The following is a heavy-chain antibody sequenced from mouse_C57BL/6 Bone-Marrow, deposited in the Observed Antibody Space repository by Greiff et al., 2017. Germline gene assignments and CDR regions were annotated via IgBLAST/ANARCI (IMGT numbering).Heavy chain of an antibody. CDR3: ARKGIYYYGASY. CDR1: GYTFTSYG. V-gene: IGHV1-81*01. CDR2: IYPRSGNT. J-gene: IGHJ2*01. Sequence: QVQLQQSGAELARPGASVKLSCKASGYTFTSYGISWVKQRTGQGLEWIGEIYPRSGNTYYNEKFKGKATLTADKSSSTAYMELRSLTSEDSAVYFCARKGIYYYGASYWGQGTTLTVSS. D-gene: IGHD1-1*01.